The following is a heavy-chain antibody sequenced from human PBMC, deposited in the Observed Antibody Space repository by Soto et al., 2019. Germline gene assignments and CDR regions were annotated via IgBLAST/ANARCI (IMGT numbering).Heavy chain of an antibody. V-gene: IGHV3-9*01. Sequence: PGGSLRLSCAGSGFTFDDYAMYWIRQAPGKGLEWVSGISWNSGSIAYADSVKGRFTISRDNAKNSLYLQMSSLRVEDTALYYCAKGNLAIALAGNWFGPWGQGTLVTVSS. CDR1: GFTFDDYA. CDR2: ISWNSGSI. D-gene: IGHD6-19*01. J-gene: IGHJ5*02. CDR3: AKGNLAIALAGNWFGP.